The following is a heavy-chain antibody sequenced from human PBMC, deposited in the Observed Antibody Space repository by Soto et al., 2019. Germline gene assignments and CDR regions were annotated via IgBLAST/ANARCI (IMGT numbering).Heavy chain of an antibody. CDR3: VTGGRTADHVYHFDA. CDR2: INFDESTT. CDR1: GFTFSNYW. V-gene: IGHV3-74*01. D-gene: IGHD3-16*01. Sequence: EVQLVESGGGLVQPGGSLRLSCAASGFTFSNYWMHWVRQAPGKGLVWVSRINFDESTTTYADSVKGRFTISRDNAKNTLYLQLNSLRAEDTDIYYCVTGGRTADHVYHFDAWGQGALVTVSS. J-gene: IGHJ4*02.